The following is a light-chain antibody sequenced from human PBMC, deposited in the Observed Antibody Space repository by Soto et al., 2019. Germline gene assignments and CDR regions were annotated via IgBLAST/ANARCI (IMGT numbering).Light chain of an antibody. J-gene: IGLJ1*01. V-gene: IGLV2-8*01. Sequence: QSALTQPPSASGSPGQSVTISCIGTASDIGRYNYVSWYQHHPGKAPKLIIYEVTKRPSGVPDRFSGSKSVNTASLTVSGLQADDEADYYCNSYVGSNNYVFGTGTKLTVL. CDR1: ASDIGRYNY. CDR3: NSYVGSNNYV. CDR2: EVT.